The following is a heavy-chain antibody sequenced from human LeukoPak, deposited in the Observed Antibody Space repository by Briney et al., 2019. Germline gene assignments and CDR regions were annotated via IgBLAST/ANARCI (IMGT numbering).Heavy chain of an antibody. CDR3: AREGGLDYYGSGSQGFIDY. CDR1: GFTVSSNY. Sequence: GGSLRLSCAASGFTVSSNYMSWVRQAPGKGLEWVSYISSSGSTIYYADSVKGRFTISRDNAKNSLYLQMNSLRAEDTAVYYCAREGGLDYYGSGSQGFIDYWGQGTLVTVSS. V-gene: IGHV3-11*04. D-gene: IGHD3-10*01. J-gene: IGHJ4*02. CDR2: ISSSGSTI.